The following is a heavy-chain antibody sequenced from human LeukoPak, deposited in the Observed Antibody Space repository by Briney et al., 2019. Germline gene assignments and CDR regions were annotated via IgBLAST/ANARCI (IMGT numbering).Heavy chain of an antibody. CDR1: GSTFSTYA. J-gene: IGHJ4*02. D-gene: IGHD3-10*01. Sequence: GGSLRLSCAASGSTFSTYAISWVRQAPGKGLEWVAFIRYDGSNKYYADSVKGRFTISRDNSKNTLYLQMNSLRAEDTAVYYCAKDYSGSVAYPGYWGQGTLVTVSS. CDR3: AKDYSGSVAYPGY. V-gene: IGHV3-30*02. CDR2: IRYDGSNK.